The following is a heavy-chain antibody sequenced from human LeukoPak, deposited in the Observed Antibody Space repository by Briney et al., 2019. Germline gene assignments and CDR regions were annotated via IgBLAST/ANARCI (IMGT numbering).Heavy chain of an antibody. J-gene: IGHJ4*02. V-gene: IGHV1-69*13. D-gene: IGHD2-15*01. Sequence: SVKVSCKASGGTFSSYAISWVRQAPGQGLEWMGGIIPIFGTANYAQKFQGRVTITADESTSTAYMELSSLRSEDTAVYYCARDDCSGGSCYSLFDYWGQGTLVTVPS. CDR3: ARDDCSGGSCYSLFDY. CDR2: IIPIFGTA. CDR1: GGTFSSYA.